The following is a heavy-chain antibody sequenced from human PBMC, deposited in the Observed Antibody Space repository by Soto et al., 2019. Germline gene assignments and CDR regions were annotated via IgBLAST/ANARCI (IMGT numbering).Heavy chain of an antibody. Sequence: GGSLRLSCAASGFTFSNFGMHWVRQAPGKGLEWVAVIYYDGSKKYYADSVRGRFTISRDNSKNTLYLQMDSLRAEDTAVYYCARGHVRRVGDYYYGMDVWGQGTTVTVLL. CDR2: IYYDGSKK. V-gene: IGHV3-33*01. CDR3: ARGHVRRVGDYYYGMDV. D-gene: IGHD1-26*01. J-gene: IGHJ6*02. CDR1: GFTFSNFG.